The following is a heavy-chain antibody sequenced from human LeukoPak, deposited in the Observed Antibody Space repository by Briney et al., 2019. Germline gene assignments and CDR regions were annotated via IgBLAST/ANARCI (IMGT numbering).Heavy chain of an antibody. Sequence: GASVKVSCKVSGYTLTELSMHWVRQAPGKGLEWMGGFDPEDGETIYAQKFQGRVTMTEDTSTDTAYMELSSLRSDDTAVYYCAREVSSTTVTTNWFDPWGQGTLVTVSS. CDR3: AREVSSTTVTTNWFDP. V-gene: IGHV1-24*01. CDR2: FDPEDGET. D-gene: IGHD4-17*01. CDR1: GYTLTELS. J-gene: IGHJ5*02.